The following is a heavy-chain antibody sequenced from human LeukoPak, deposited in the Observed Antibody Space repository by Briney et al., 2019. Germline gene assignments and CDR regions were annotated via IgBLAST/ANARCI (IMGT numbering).Heavy chain of an antibody. J-gene: IGHJ6*03. CDR1: GFTFSRFW. CDR3: ATVPYGYLGYYYYYMDV. D-gene: IGHD5-18*01. V-gene: IGHV3-66*01. CDR2: IYSSGTT. Sequence: GGSLRLSCAASGFTFSRFWMTWVRQAPGKGLEWVSVIYSSGTTYYADSVRGRFTVSRDSSKNTLFLQMNSLRADDTAMYYCATVPYGYLGYYYYYMDVWGKGTTVTISS.